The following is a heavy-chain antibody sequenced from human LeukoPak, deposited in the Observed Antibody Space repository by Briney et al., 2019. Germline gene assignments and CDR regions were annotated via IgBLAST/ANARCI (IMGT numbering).Heavy chain of an antibody. Sequence: SETLSLTCAVYGGSFSGYYWSWIRQPPGKGLEWIGEINHSGSTNYNPSLKSRVTISVDTSKNQFSLKLSSVTAADTAVYYCARRGYCSGGSCYSEWFDPWGQGTLVTVSS. CDR2: INHSGST. CDR1: GGSFSGYY. CDR3: ARRGYCSGGSCYSEWFDP. D-gene: IGHD2-15*01. J-gene: IGHJ5*02. V-gene: IGHV4-34*01.